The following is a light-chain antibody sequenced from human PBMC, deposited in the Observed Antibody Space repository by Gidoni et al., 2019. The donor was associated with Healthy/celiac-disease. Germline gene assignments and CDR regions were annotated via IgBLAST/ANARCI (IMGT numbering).Light chain of an antibody. Sequence: SSVLTQPPSVSVCPGQTASITCSGDKLGDKYACWYQQKPGQSPVLVIYQDSKRPSGIPERFSGSNSGNTATLTISGTQDMEEADYDCQAWDSSTVVFGGGTKLTVL. CDR1: KLGDKY. CDR3: QAWDSSTVV. J-gene: IGLJ2*01. CDR2: QDS. V-gene: IGLV3-1*01.